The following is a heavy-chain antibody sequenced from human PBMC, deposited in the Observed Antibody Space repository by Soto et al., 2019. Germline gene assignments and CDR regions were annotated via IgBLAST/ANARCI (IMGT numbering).Heavy chain of an antibody. CDR3: ARQGVAAQSHYYYYSMVV. CDR1: GDSVTSHY. V-gene: IGHV4-59*02. CDR2: MHYTGFS. D-gene: IGHD2-15*01. J-gene: IGHJ6*04. Sequence: SETLSLTCSFSGDSVTSHYLTWIRQSPEKGLEWIGYMHYTGFSHYNPSLKSRLTISVDRSKNQFTLQLTSVTVEDTAVYYCARQGVAAQSHYYYYSMVVSGKGTSDTGSS.